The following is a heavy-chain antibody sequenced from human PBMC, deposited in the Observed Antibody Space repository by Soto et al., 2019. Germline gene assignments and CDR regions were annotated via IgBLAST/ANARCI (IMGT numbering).Heavy chain of an antibody. CDR2: LYPGDSDT. D-gene: IGHD6-19*01. J-gene: IGHJ4*02. CDR1: GYSFTSYW. CDR3: ARPLDRSGWYHY. Sequence: GESLKISCKCSGYSFTSYWIGWVRHMPGKGLELVGILYPGDSDTRYIPSFQGQVTISADKDISTAYLQWSSLKASDTAMYYCARPLDRSGWYHYWGQGTRVTVSA. V-gene: IGHV5-51*01.